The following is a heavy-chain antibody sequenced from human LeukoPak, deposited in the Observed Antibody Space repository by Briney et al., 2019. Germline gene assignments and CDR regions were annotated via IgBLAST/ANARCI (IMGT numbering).Heavy chain of an antibody. CDR2: INPNSGGT. D-gene: IGHD3-9*01. V-gene: IGHV1-2*02. CDR3: ASWNFGCLGGTACHY. J-gene: IGHJ4*02. Sequence: GASVKVSCKASGYTFTGYYMHWVRQAPGQGLEWMGWINPNSGGTNYAQKFQGRVTMTRDTSISTAYMELSRLRSDDTAVCYCASWNFGCLGGTACHYWGQGTLVTVSS. CDR1: GYTFTGYY.